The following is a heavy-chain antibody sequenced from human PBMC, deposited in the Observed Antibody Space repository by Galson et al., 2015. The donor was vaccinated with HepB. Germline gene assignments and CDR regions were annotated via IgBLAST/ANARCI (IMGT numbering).Heavy chain of an antibody. D-gene: IGHD3-10*01. Sequence: SLRLSCAGSGFNFGDHAMHWARQAPGKGLEWVSAISWNSGGVGYADSVRGRFTIPRDNARNSMFLQMNSLRVEDTALYYCARDIGPLTMTRGYLASWGQGTLVTITS. CDR3: ARDIGPLTMTRGYLAS. J-gene: IGHJ1*01. CDR1: GFNFGDHA. CDR2: ISWNSGGV. V-gene: IGHV3-9*01.